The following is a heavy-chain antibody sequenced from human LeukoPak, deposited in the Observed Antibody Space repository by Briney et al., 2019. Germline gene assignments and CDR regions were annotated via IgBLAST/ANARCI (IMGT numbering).Heavy chain of an antibody. J-gene: IGHJ4*02. CDR3: AGLGGDYGYYFDY. CDR1: GGSISSYY. Sequence: KTSETLSLTCTVSGGSISSYYWSWIRQPPGKGLEWIGYIYYSGSTNYNPSLKSRVTISVDTSKNQFSLKLSSVTAADTAVYYCAGLGGDYGYYFDYWGQGTLVTVSS. CDR2: IYYSGST. D-gene: IGHD4-17*01. V-gene: IGHV4-59*01.